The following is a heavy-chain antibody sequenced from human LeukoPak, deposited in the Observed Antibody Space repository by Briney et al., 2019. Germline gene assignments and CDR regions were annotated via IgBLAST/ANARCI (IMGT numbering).Heavy chain of an antibody. CDR1: GGSISSGSYY. D-gene: IGHD3-22*01. Sequence: SETLSLTCTVSGGSISSGSYYWSWIRQPAGKGLEWIGRIYTSGSTNYNPSLKSRVTISVDTSKNQFSLKLSSVTAADTAVYYCARGEWLLRYYFDYWGQGTLVTVSS. V-gene: IGHV4-61*02. J-gene: IGHJ4*02. CDR2: IYTSGST. CDR3: ARGEWLLRYYFDY.